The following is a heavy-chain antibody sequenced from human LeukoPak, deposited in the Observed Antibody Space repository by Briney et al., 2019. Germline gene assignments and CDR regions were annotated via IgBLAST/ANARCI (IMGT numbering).Heavy chain of an antibody. J-gene: IGHJ4*02. CDR3: AKGNLGHCNAASCYPLDY. CDR1: GFTFSSYA. D-gene: IGHD2-15*01. V-gene: IGHV3-23*01. CDR2: ISGSGGST. Sequence: PGGSLRLSCAASGFTFSSYAMSWVRQAPGKGLEWVSAISGSGGSTYYADSVKGRFSLSRDNSKNTLYLQMNSLRAEDTAVYYCAKGNLGHCNAASCYPLDYWGQGTLVTVSS.